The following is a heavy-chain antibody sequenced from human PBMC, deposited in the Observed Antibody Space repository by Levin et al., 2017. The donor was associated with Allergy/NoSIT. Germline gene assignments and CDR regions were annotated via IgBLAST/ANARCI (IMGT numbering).Heavy chain of an antibody. CDR1: GGSISSSSYY. J-gene: IGHJ4*02. V-gene: IGHV4-39*01. Sequence: SCTVSGGSISSSSYYWGWIRQPPGKGLEWIGSIYYSGSTYYNPSLKSRVTISVDTSKNQFSLKLSSVTAADTAVYYCARHLIVGASDYWGQGTLVTVSS. CDR3: ARHLIVGASDY. D-gene: IGHD1-26*01. CDR2: IYYSGST.